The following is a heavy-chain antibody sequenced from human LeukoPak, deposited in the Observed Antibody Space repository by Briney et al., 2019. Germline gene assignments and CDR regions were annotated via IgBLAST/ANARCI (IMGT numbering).Heavy chain of an antibody. D-gene: IGHD2-21*02. CDR1: GYSISSGYY. CDR2: IYYSGST. V-gene: IGHV4-30-4*01. J-gene: IGHJ6*02. Sequence: SETQSLTCTVSGYSISSGYYWSWIRQPPGKGLEWIGYIYYSGSTYYNPSLKSRVTISVDTSKNQFSLKLSSVTAADTAVYYCARVPTRGYCGGDCSPWYYYYGMDVWGQGTTVTVSS. CDR3: ARVPTRGYCGGDCSPWYYYYGMDV.